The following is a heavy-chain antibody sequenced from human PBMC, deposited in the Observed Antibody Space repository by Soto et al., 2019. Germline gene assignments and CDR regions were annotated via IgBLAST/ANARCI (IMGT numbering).Heavy chain of an antibody. J-gene: IGHJ4*02. CDR2: ISGRGDTK. D-gene: IGHD5-18*01. V-gene: IGHV3-48*02. CDR1: GFTFSDSS. CDR3: AREPELYRSGDGFDY. Sequence: EVQLVESGGGLVQPGGSLRLSCAASGFTFSDSSMNWLRQAPGKGLEWLSYISGRGDTKYSADSVRGRFTISRDNAKNSLYLQMNSLRDEDTAVYYCAREPELYRSGDGFDYWGQGTLVTVSS.